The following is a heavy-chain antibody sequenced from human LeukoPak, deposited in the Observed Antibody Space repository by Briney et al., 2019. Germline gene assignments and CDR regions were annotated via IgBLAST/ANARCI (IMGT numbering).Heavy chain of an antibody. CDR3: ARGMGNTIFGVVIIGLNY. V-gene: IGHV3-21*01. J-gene: IGHJ4*02. CDR2: ISSSSSYI. CDR1: GFTFSSYS. D-gene: IGHD3-3*01. Sequence: PGVSLRLSCAASGFTFSSYSMTWVRQAPGKGLEWVSSISSSSSYIYYADSVKGRFTISRDNAKNSLYLQMNSLRAEDTAVYYCARGMGNTIFGVVIIGLNYWGQGTLVTVSS.